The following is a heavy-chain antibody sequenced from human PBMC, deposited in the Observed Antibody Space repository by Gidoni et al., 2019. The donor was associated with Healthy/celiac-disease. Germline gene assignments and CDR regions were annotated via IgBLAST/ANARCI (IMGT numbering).Heavy chain of an antibody. CDR2: IKQDGSEK. CDR3: ARDRPWYCSSTSCYDYYGMDV. CDR1: GFTFSSYW. V-gene: IGHV3-7*01. J-gene: IGHJ6*02. D-gene: IGHD2-2*01. Sequence: EVQLVESGGGLVQPGGSLRLSCSASGFTFSSYWMSWVRQAPGKGLEWVANIKQDGSEKYYVDSVKGRFTISRDNAKNSLYLQMNSLRAEDTAVYYCARDRPWYCSSTSCYDYYGMDVWGQGTTVTVSS.